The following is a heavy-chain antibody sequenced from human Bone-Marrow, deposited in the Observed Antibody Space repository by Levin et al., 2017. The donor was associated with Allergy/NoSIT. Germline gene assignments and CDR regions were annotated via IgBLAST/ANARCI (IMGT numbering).Heavy chain of an antibody. CDR1: GFTFRSYW. J-gene: IGHJ4*02. Sequence: QAGGSLRLSCVASGFTFRSYWMSWVRQAPGKGLEWVASIKEDGSEKKYVDSVKGRFTISRDNAKNSLYLQMKTLRAEDTAVYYCARTAVLRSLEWLEYWGQGTLVIVSS. CDR3: ARTAVLRSLEWLEY. CDR2: IKEDGSEK. V-gene: IGHV3-7*03. D-gene: IGHD3-3*01.